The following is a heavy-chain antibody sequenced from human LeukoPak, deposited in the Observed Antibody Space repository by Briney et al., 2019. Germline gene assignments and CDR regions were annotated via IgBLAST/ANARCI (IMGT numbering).Heavy chain of an antibody. CDR1: GFTFSSYS. Sequence: SPGGSLRLSCAASGFTFSSYSMTWVRQAPGKGLEWVSSISSSSSYIYYPDSVKGRFTISRDNAKNSLYLQMNRLRAEDTAVYYCARGGDAWGPGALVTASS. J-gene: IGHJ5*01. CDR2: ISSSSSYI. CDR3: ARGGDA. V-gene: IGHV3-21*01.